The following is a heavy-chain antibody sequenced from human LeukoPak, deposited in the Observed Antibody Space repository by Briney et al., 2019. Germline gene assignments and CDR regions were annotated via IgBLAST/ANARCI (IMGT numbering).Heavy chain of an antibody. J-gene: IGHJ3*02. Sequence: ASVKVSCKASGYTFTSYYMHWVRQAPGQGLEWMGIINPSGGSTSYAQKFQGRVTTTRDTSTSTVYTELSSLRSEDTAVYYCARVKRFMVRGVNDAFDIWGQGTMVTVSS. CDR3: ARVKRFMVRGVNDAFDI. V-gene: IGHV1-46*01. CDR2: INPSGGST. D-gene: IGHD3-10*01. CDR1: GYTFTSYY.